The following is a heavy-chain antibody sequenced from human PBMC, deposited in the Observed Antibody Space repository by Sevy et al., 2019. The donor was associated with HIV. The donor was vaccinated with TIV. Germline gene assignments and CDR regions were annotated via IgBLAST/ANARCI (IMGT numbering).Heavy chain of an antibody. V-gene: IGHV1-69*13. CDR2: IIPIFGTA. J-gene: IGHJ3*02. CDR1: GGTFSSYA. Sequence: ASVKVSCKASGGTFSSYAISWVRQAPGQGLEWMGGIIPIFGTANYAQKFQGRVTITADESTSTAYMELSSLRSEDTVVYYCARVRSDSLLDAFDIWGQGTMVTVSS. CDR3: ARVRSDSLLDAFDI. D-gene: IGHD2-15*01.